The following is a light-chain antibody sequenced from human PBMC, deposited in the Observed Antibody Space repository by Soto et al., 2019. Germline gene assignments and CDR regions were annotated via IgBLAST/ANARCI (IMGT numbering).Light chain of an antibody. J-gene: IGKJ5*01. CDR2: GAS. Sequence: EIVMTQSPATLSVSPGERATLSCRASQSVSSNLAWYQQKPGQAPRLLIYGASTRATGIPARFSGSGSGTEFTLTISSLQSEDFAGYYCQQYNNWITFGQGTRLEIK. V-gene: IGKV3-15*01. CDR3: QQYNNWIT. CDR1: QSVSSN.